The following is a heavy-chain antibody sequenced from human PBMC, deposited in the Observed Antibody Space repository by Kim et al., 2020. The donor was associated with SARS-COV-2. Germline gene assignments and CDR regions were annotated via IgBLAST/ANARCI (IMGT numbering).Heavy chain of an antibody. CDR2: T. D-gene: IGHD2-15*01. Sequence: TRYSPSVQGQVTSSADRSISTAYLKWGSLKASDTAMYYCASGQGGLDFQHWGQGTLVTVSS. J-gene: IGHJ1*01. V-gene: IGHV5-51*01. CDR3: ASGQGGLDFQH.